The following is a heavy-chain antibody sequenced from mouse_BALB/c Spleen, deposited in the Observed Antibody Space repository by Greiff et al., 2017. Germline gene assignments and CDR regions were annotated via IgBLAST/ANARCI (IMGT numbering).Heavy chain of an antibody. CDR3: TPVRRYAMDY. J-gene: IGHJ4*01. CDR1: GYTFTSYW. D-gene: IGHD2-14*01. V-gene: IGHV1S22*01. Sequence: LQQPGSELVRPGASVKLSCKASGYTFTSYWMHWVKQRPGQGLEWIGNIYPGSGSTNYYEKFKSKATLTVDTSSSTAYMQLSSLTSEDSAVYYCTPVRRYAMDYWGQGTSVTVSS. CDR2: IYPGSGST.